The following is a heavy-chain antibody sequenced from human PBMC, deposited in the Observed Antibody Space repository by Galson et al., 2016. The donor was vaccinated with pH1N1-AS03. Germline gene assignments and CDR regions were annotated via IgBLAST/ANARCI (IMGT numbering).Heavy chain of an antibody. J-gene: IGHJ4*02. V-gene: IGHV4-38-2*01. CDR3: VMDTTTWMRFDY. Sequence: SETLSLTCAVSGYSIGSGYYWAWIRQPPGKGLEWIGNIYHSGSTYYNPSLKSRVTISLDKSKNQFSLKLNSVTAADTAVYFCVMDTTTWMRFDYWGQGSLVIVSS. CDR1: GYSIGSGYY. D-gene: IGHD1-1*01. CDR2: IYHSGST.